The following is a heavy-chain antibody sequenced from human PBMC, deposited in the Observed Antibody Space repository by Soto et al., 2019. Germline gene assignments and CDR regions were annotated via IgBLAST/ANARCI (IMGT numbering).Heavy chain of an antibody. V-gene: IGHV1-69*01. Sequence: QVQLVQSGAEVKKPGSSVKVSCKASGGTFSSYAIRWVRQAPGQGLEWMGGIIPIFGTANYAQKFQGRVTITEDESTSTDYMELSSLRSEDTAVYYCARQSSLVAAYYYYYGMDVWGQGTTVTVSS. J-gene: IGHJ6*02. CDR2: IIPIFGTA. CDR3: ARQSSLVAAYYYYYGMDV. CDR1: GGTFSSYA. D-gene: IGHD2-15*01.